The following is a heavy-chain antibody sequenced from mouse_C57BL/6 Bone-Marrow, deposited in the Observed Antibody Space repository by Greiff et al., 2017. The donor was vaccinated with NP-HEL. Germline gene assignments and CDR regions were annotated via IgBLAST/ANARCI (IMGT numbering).Heavy chain of an antibody. J-gene: IGHJ2*01. D-gene: IGHD2-1*01. CDR3: ARVLLWFDY. CDR2: ISDGGSYT. Sequence: EVQLVESGGGLVKPGGSLKLSCAASGFTFSSYAMSWVRQTPEKRLEWVATISDGGSYTYYPDNVKGRFTISRDNAKNNLYLQMSHLKSEDTAMYYCARVLLWFDYWRQGTTLTVSS. V-gene: IGHV5-4*01. CDR1: GFTFSSYA.